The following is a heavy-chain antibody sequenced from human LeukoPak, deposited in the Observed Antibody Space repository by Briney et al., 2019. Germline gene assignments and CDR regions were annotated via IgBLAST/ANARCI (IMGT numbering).Heavy chain of an antibody. CDR3: ARSRAGLLWFGESLDY. J-gene: IGHJ4*02. CDR1: GFTFSSYW. D-gene: IGHD3-10*01. CDR2: ISYDGSNK. Sequence: GGSLRLSCAASGFTFSSYWMHWVRQAPGKGLEWVAVISYDGSNKYYADSVKGRFTISRDNSKNTLYLQMNSLRAEDTAVYYCARSRAGLLWFGESLDYWGQGTLVTVSS. V-gene: IGHV3-30-3*01.